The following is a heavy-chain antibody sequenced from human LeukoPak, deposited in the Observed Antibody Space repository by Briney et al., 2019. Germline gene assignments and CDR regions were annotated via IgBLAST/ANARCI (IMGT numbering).Heavy chain of an antibody. CDR3: AKDQRRSVTYFDY. CDR1: GFTVSGNY. Sequence: GGSLRLSCAVSGFTVSGNYMNWVRQAPGKGPEWVSSISSSSSYIYYADSVKGRFTISRDNSKNTLYLQMNSLRAEDTAVYYCAKDQRRSVTYFDYWGQGTLVTVSS. V-gene: IGHV3-21*01. CDR2: ISSSSSYI. J-gene: IGHJ4*02. D-gene: IGHD2-21*02.